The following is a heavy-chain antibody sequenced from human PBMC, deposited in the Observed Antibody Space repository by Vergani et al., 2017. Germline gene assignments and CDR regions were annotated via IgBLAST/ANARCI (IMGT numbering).Heavy chain of an antibody. CDR3: ARGGGSCPYFDY. V-gene: IGHV4-59*01. CDR2: IYYSGST. J-gene: IGHJ4*02. Sequence: QVQLQESGPGLVKPSETLSLTCTVSGGSISSYYWSWIRQPAGRGLEWIGYIYYSGSTNYNPSLKSRVTISVDTSKNQFSLKLSSVTAADTAVYYCARGGGSCPYFDYWGQGALVTVSS. CDR1: GGSISSYY. D-gene: IGHD2-15*01.